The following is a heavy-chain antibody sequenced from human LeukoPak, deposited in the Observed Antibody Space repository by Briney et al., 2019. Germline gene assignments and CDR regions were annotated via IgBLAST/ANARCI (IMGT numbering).Heavy chain of an antibody. V-gene: IGHV4-34*01. Sequence: GSLRLSCAASGFTFSSYSMNWIRQPPGKGLEWIGEINHSGSTNYNPSLKSRVTISVDTSKNQFSLKLSSVTAADTAVYYCARRGRSLYGMDVWGQGTTVTVSS. CDR2: INHSGST. CDR1: GFTFSSYS. J-gene: IGHJ6*02. D-gene: IGHD3-16*01. CDR3: ARRGRSLYGMDV.